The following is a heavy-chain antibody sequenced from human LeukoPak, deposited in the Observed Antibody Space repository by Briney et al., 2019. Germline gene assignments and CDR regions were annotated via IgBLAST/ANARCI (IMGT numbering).Heavy chain of an antibody. Sequence: GGSLRLSCAASGFTFSTYWISWVRQAPGKGLEWVANIRQDGSEKYYVDSVKGRFTISRDNAKNSLYLQMNSLRAEDTAVYYCARDSSAPPHGMDVWGQGTTVTVSS. V-gene: IGHV3-7*01. D-gene: IGHD6-19*01. CDR3: ARDSSAPPHGMDV. CDR2: IRQDGSEK. J-gene: IGHJ6*02. CDR1: GFTFSTYW.